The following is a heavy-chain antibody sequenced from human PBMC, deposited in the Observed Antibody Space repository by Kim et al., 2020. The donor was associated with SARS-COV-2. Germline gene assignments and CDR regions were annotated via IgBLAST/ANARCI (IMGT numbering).Heavy chain of an antibody. CDR3: VPQLGLTRPSGVQC. J-gene: IGHJ4*02. CDR1: GFTFDAYW. CDR2: IKHDGSEK. D-gene: IGHD7-27*01. Sequence: GGSLRLSCAASGFTFDAYWMSWVRQAPGKGLEWVANIKHDGSEKDYVDSVKGRFTISRDNAKNSVYLQMNNLRAEDTAVYYCVPQLGLTRPSGVQCWGQGTLLTVSS. V-gene: IGHV3-7*03.